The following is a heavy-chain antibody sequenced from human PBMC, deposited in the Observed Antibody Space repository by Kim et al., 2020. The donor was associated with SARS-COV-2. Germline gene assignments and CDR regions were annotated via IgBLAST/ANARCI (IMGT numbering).Heavy chain of an antibody. CDR3: ARDQRGYSYGSIQY. CDR1: GFTFSSYG. J-gene: IGHJ4*02. CDR2: ISYDGSNK. Sequence: GGSLRLSCAASGFTFSSYGMHWVRQAPGKGLEWVAVISYDGSNKYYADSVKGRFTISRDNSKNTLYLQMNSLRAEDTAVYYCARDQRGYSYGSIQYWGQGTLVTVSS. V-gene: IGHV3-33*05. D-gene: IGHD5-18*01.